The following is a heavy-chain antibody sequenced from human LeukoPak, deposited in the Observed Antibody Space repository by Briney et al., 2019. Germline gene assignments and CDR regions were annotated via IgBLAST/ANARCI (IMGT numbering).Heavy chain of an antibody. D-gene: IGHD6-13*01. J-gene: IGHJ4*02. CDR2: INWNGGST. Sequence: PGGSLRLSCAASGFTFDDYGMSWVRQAPGKGLEWVSGINWNGGSTGYADSVKGRFTISRDNAKNSLYLQMNSLRAEDTAVYYCATRIAAAGTRSGWGQGTLVTVSS. V-gene: IGHV3-20*04. CDR3: ATRIAAAGTRSG. CDR1: GFTFDDYG.